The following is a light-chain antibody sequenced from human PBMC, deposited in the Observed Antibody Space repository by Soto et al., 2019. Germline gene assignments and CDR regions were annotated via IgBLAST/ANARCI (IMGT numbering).Light chain of an antibody. V-gene: IGKV2-28*01. Sequence: EIVMTQSPLSLPVIPGEPASISCRSSQSLVHRNGYNYLDWYLQKPGQSPQLLIYLASNRASGVPDRFSGSGTGTDFTLTISRVEAEDVGVYYCMQTLQTWTFGQGTKVEIK. J-gene: IGKJ1*01. CDR2: LAS. CDR1: QSLVHRNGYNY. CDR3: MQTLQTWT.